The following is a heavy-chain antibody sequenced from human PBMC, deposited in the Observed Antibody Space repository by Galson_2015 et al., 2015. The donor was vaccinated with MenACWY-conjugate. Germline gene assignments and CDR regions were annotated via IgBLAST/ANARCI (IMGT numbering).Heavy chain of an antibody. CDR2: IKPDGSEK. D-gene: IGHD3-22*01. J-gene: IGHJ4*02. CDR3: ASEDYYYDSSSRRKLSMDY. Sequence: SLRLSCAVSGFTFSRYWMHWVRQAPGKGLEWVADIKPDGSEKYYADSVKGRFTISRDNVKNSLYLQMNSLRAEDTAVYSCASEDYYYDSSSRRKLSMDYRGQGTLVTVSS. V-gene: IGHV3-7*03. CDR1: GFTFSRYW.